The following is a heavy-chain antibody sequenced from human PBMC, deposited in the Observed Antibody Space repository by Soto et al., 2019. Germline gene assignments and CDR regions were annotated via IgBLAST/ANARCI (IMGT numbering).Heavy chain of an antibody. V-gene: IGHV1-46*01. J-gene: IGHJ3*02. CDR2: FDPSGVAT. Sequence: QVQLVQSGAEVKKPGASVKVSCKASGYTFTSYFIHWVQQAPGQGLEWMGVFDPSGVATNSAQKFQGILTMTRDTSTSTVYMDLTSLGSDDTALYYCARVSRGAFDIWGQGTLVTVSS. CDR3: ARVSRGAFDI. CDR1: GYTFTSYF.